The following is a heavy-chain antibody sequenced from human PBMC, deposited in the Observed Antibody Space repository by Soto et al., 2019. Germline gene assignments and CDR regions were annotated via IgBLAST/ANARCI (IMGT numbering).Heavy chain of an antibody. J-gene: IGHJ4*02. CDR2: ISSSSSYI. Sequence: GGSLRLSCAASGFTFSSYSMNWVRQAPGKGLEWVSSISSSSSYIYYADSVKGRFTISRDNAKNSLYLQMNSLRAEDTAVYYCARDRGSGCYYNGAPYFDYWGQGTMVTVYS. V-gene: IGHV3-21*01. CDR1: GFTFSSYS. CDR3: ARDRGSGCYYNGAPYFDY. D-gene: IGHD3-10*01.